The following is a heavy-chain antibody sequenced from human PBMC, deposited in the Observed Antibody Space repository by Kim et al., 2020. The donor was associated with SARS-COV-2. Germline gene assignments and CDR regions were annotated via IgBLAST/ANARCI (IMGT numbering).Heavy chain of an antibody. D-gene: IGHD3-3*01. CDR3: ASDWKDFWSGYRKNLYYY. CDR1: GGSFSGYY. V-gene: IGHV4-34*01. Sequence: SETLSLTCAVYGGSFSGYYWSWIRQPPGKGLEWIGEINHSGSTNYNPSLKSRVTISVDTSKNQFSLKLSSVTAADTAVYYCASDWKDFWSGYRKNLYYY. CDR2: INHSGST. J-gene: IGHJ6*01.